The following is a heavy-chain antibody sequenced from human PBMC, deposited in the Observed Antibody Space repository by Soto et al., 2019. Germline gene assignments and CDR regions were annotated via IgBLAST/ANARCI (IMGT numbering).Heavy chain of an antibody. J-gene: IGHJ3*02. CDR3: AADGHYSGSGKFKLWIDAFDI. CDR2: IVVGSGST. V-gene: IGHV1-58*01. CDR1: GFTFTSSA. D-gene: IGHD3-10*01. Sequence: ASVKVSCKASGFTFTSSAVQWVRQARGQRLEWIGWIVVGSGSTNYAQKFQERVTITRDMSTSTAYMELSSLRSEDTAVYYCAADGHYSGSGKFKLWIDAFDIWGQGTMVTVSS.